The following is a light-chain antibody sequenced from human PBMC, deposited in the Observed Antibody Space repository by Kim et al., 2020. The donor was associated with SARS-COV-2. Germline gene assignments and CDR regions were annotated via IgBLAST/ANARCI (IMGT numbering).Light chain of an antibody. CDR2: QDS. V-gene: IGLV3-1*01. CDR3: QAWDSSTAR. CDR1: KLGDKY. J-gene: IGLJ2*01. Sequence: VSPGQTASITCSGDKLGDKYACWYQQKPGRSPVLVIYQDSKRPSGIPERFSGSNSGNTATLTISGTQAMDEADYYCQAWDSSTARFGGGTKVTVL.